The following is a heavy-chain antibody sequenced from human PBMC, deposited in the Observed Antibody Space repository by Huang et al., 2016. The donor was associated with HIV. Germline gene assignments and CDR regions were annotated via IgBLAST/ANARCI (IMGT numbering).Heavy chain of an antibody. J-gene: IGHJ4*02. CDR3: ARVSSYGYFDY. D-gene: IGHD3-3*02. CDR1: GYTFTSYY. V-gene: IGHV1-46*01. Sequence: QVQLVQSGAEVKKPGASVKVSCKASGYTFTSYYMHWVRQAPGQGLEWMGIINPSGGSTNYAQKFQGRVTMTRDTSTSTVYMELSSLRSEDTAVHYCARVSSYGYFDYWGQGTLVTVSS. CDR2: INPSGGST.